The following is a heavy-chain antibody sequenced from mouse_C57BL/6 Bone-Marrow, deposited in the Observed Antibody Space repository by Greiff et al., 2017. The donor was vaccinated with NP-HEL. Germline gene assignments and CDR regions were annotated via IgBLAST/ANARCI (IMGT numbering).Heavy chain of an antibody. Sequence: DVMLVESGGGLVQPGGSMKLSCAASGFTFSDAWMDWVRQSPEKGLEWVAEIRNKANNHATYYAESVKGRFTISRDDSKSSVYLQMNSLRAEDTGIYYCTRGENWDPNWYFDVWGTGTTVTVSS. CDR1: GFTFSDAW. V-gene: IGHV6-6*01. D-gene: IGHD4-1*01. CDR2: IRNKANNHAT. CDR3: TRGENWDPNWYFDV. J-gene: IGHJ1*03.